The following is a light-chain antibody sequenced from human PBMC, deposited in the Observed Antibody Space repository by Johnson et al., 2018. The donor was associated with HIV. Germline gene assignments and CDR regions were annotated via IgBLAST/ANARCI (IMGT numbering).Light chain of an antibody. Sequence: VLPQPPSVSAAPGQNVTISCSGSSSNIGTNYVSCYQQLPGTAPKLLIYENNKRPSEIPDRFYASESGTSATLVITGLQTGDEADCYCGAWVSCLSAHYVFGTGTKVTVL. CDR1: SSNIGTNY. CDR2: ENN. CDR3: GAWVSCLSAHYV. J-gene: IGLJ1*01. V-gene: IGLV1-51*01.